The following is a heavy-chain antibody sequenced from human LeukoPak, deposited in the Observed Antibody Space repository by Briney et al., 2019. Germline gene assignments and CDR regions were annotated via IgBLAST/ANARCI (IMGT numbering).Heavy chain of an antibody. D-gene: IGHD4-17*01. CDR1: GFTFSNYG. Sequence: GGSLRLSCAASGFTFSNYGMNWVRQAPGKGLEWVSGITGSGGNTYYADSVKGRFTISRDNSKNTMYLQMNSLKTEDTAVYYCTAFYGDYFRWFDPWGQGTLVTVSS. CDR3: TAFYGDYFRWFDP. CDR2: ITGSGGNT. J-gene: IGHJ5*02. V-gene: IGHV3-23*01.